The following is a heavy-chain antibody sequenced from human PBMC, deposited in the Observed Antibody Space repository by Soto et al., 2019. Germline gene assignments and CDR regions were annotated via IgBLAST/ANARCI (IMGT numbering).Heavy chain of an antibody. V-gene: IGHV3-33*01. CDR3: ARDRSSSYSYAMDL. CDR2: VWHDGTRK. CDR1: DFAFRLHG. Sequence: QVHLVESGGGIVQPGGSLTLSCSVSDFAFRLHGIHWVRQTPRKGLEWVAMVWHDGTRKYFRDSVRGRFTISRDSAKNKVYLQMNNLRGDDSALYFCARDRSSSYSYAMDLWGQGTTVTVSS. D-gene: IGHD3-10*01. J-gene: IGHJ6*02.